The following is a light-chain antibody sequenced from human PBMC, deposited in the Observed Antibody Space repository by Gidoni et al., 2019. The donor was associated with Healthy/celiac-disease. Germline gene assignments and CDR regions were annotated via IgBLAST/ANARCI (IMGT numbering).Light chain of an antibody. J-gene: IGKJ1*01. Sequence: ETALTQSPGTLSLSPGERATHSCRASQRVSSSYLAWYQQKPGQAPRLLIHGASSRAAGIPDRFSGSGSGTEFTLTISRLEPDDFAVYYCQQYGSSPLGTFGQGTKVEIK. CDR2: GAS. CDR3: QQYGSSPLGT. V-gene: IGKV3-20*01. CDR1: QRVSSSY.